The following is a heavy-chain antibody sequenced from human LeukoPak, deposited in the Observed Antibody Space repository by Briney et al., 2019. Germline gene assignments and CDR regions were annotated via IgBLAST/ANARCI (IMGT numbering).Heavy chain of an antibody. CDR1: GFTFSSYA. J-gene: IGHJ4*02. CDR3: AKDRAVYGGNSENY. CDR2: ISGSGGST. V-gene: IGHV3-23*01. Sequence: GGSLRLSCAASGFTFSSYAMSWVRQAPGKGLEWVSAISGSGGSTYYADSVKGRFTISRDNSKNTLYLQINSLRAEDTAVYYCAKDRAVYGGNSENYWGQGTLVTVSS. D-gene: IGHD4-23*01.